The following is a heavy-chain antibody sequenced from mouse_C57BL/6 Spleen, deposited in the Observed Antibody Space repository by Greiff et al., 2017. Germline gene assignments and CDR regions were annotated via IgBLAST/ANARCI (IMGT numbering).Heavy chain of an antibody. V-gene: IGHV1-80*01. J-gene: IGHJ4*01. Sequence: VQLKQSGAELVKPGASVKISCKASGYAFSSYWMNWVKQRPGKGLEWIGQIYPGDGDTNYNGKFKGKATLTADKSSSTAYMQLSSLTSEDSAVYFCARGGGDYAMDYWGQGTSVTVSS. CDR2: IYPGDGDT. CDR1: GYAFSSYW. CDR3: ARGGGDYAMDY.